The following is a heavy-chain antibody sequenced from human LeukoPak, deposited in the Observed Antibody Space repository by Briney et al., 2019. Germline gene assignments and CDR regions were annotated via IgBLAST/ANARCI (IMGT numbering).Heavy chain of an antibody. CDR3: ARDILYCTNGVCYSTDFDY. CDR2: INPNSGGT. D-gene: IGHD2-8*01. J-gene: IGHJ4*02. Sequence: ASVKVSCKASGYTFTGYYMHWVRQAPGQGLEWMGRINPNSGGTNYAQKFQGRVTMTRDTSISTAYMELRRLRSDDTAVYYCARDILYCTNGVCYSTDFDYWGQGTLVTVSS. CDR1: GYTFTGYY. V-gene: IGHV1-2*06.